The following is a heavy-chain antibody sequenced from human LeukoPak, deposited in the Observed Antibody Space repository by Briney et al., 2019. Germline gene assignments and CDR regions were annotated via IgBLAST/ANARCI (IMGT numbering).Heavy chain of an antibody. J-gene: IGHJ4*02. CDR3: ARDARGWSGFDY. CDR2: IYTTGNT. Sequence: PSETLSLTCSVSGGSISSYYWSWIRQPAGKGREWIGRIYTTGNTDYNPSLKSRVTMSVDTSKNQFSLNLNSVTAADTAVYYCARDARGWSGFDYWGQGTLVTVSS. V-gene: IGHV4-4*07. D-gene: IGHD3-3*01. CDR1: GGSISSYY.